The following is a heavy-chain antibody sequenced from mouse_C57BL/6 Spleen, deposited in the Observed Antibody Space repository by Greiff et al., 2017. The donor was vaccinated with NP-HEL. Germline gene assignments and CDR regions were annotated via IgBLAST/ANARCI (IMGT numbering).Heavy chain of an antibody. Sequence: VQLQQSGAELVRPGTSVKVSCKASGYAFTNYLIEWVKQRPGQGLEWIGVINPGSGGTNYNEKFKGKATLTADKSSSTAYMQLSSRTSEDSAVYFCARKELPTGFAYWGQGTLVTVSA. CDR2: INPGSGGT. D-gene: IGHD1-1*01. J-gene: IGHJ3*01. CDR1: GYAFTNYL. V-gene: IGHV1-54*01. CDR3: ARKELPTGFAY.